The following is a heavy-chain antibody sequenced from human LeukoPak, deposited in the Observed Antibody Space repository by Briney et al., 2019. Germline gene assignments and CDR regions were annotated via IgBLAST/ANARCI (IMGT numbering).Heavy chain of an antibody. V-gene: IGHV4-39*01. CDR1: GGSISSSSYY. CDR3: VRRDYGAPRWFDP. D-gene: IGHD4-17*01. Sequence: SETLSLTCTVSGGSISSSSYYWDWIRQPPGKGLEWIGSISYTGSTFYNPSLKSRVTISVDTSKNQFSLNLSSVTAADTGIYYCVRRDYGAPRWFDPWGQGTLVTVSS. J-gene: IGHJ5*02. CDR2: ISYTGST.